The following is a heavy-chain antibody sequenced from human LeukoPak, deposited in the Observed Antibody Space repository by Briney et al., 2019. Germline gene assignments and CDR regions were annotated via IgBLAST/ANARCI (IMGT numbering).Heavy chain of an antibody. CDR2: IASDGNNR. D-gene: IGHD4-23*01. CDR3: ARGRPHGNDY. V-gene: IGHV3-74*01. J-gene: IGHJ4*02. Sequence: GGSLRLSCAASGFTFSSNWMNWVRQVPGKGLVWVSRIASDGNNRDYADSVKGRFTISRDNAKNTLYLQMNSLRVEDTAVYYCARGRPHGNDYWGQGTLVTVSS. CDR1: GFTFSSNW.